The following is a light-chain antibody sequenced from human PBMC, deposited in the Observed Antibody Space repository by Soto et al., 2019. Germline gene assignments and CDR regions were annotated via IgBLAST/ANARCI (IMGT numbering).Light chain of an antibody. Sequence: DVQISQSPSTLSGSVGDRVTINCRASQTISSWLAWYQQKPGQAPKLLIYKASTLKSGVPSRFRGSGSGTDFTLTINRVEPEDFAVYFCQQYAGSPRTFGQGTKVDI. CDR3: QQYAGSPRT. CDR2: KAS. CDR1: QTISSW. V-gene: IGKV1-5*03. J-gene: IGKJ1*01.